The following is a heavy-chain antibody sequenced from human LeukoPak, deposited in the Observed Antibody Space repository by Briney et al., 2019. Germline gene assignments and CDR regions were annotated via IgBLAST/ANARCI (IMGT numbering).Heavy chain of an antibody. CDR3: ARDGRAYSSGWPLDY. V-gene: IGHV1-18*01. CDR1: GYTFTSYG. Sequence: ASVKVSCKASGYTFTSYGISWVRQAPGQGLEWMGWISAYNGNTNYAQKLQGRVTMTTDTSTSTAYMELRSLRSDDTAVYYCARDGRAYSSGWPLDYWGQGTLVTVSS. J-gene: IGHJ4*02. D-gene: IGHD6-19*01. CDR2: ISAYNGNT.